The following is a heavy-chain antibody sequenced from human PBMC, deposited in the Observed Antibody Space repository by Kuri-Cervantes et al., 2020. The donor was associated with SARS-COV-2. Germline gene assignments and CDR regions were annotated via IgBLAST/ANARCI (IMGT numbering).Heavy chain of an antibody. V-gene: IGHV3-21*04. CDR2: ISGSGGSI. D-gene: IGHD3-3*01. CDR1: GFTFSSYS. CDR3: AKDMERGRFSSSDY. Sequence: GESLKISCAASGFTFSSYSMNWVRQAPGKGLEWVSAISGSGGSIYYADSVKGRFTISRDNAKNSLYLQMNSLRVEDTALYYCAKDMERGRFSSSDYWGQGTLVTVSS. J-gene: IGHJ4*02.